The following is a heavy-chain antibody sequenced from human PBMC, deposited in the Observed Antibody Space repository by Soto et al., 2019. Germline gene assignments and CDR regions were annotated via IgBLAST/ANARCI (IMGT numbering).Heavy chain of an antibody. CDR1: GGSISSYY. V-gene: IGHV4-59*01. CDR2: IYYSGST. Sequence: SETLSLTCTVSGGSISSYYWSWIRQPPGEGLEWIGYIYYSGSTNYNPSLKSRVTISVDTSKNQFSLKLSSVTAADTAVYYCARDRGGYSGYDWYYYGMDVWGQGTTVTVSS. D-gene: IGHD5-12*01. CDR3: ARDRGGYSGYDWYYYGMDV. J-gene: IGHJ6*02.